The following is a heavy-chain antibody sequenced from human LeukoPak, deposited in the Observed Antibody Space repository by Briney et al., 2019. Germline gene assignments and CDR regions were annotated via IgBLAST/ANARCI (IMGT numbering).Heavy chain of an antibody. CDR2: ISSSSSYI. CDR1: GFTFSSYS. CDR3: ARGLYYYGSGSYPPMDWYFDL. V-gene: IGHV3-21*01. D-gene: IGHD3-10*01. J-gene: IGHJ2*01. Sequence: GGSLRLSCAASGFTFSSYSMNWVRQAPGKVLEWVSSISSSSSYIYYADSVKGRFTISRDNAKNSLYLQMNSLRAEDTAVYYCARGLYYYGSGSYPPMDWYFDLWGRGTLVTVSS.